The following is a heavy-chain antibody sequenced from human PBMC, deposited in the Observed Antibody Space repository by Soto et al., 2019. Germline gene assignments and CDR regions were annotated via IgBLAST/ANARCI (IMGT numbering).Heavy chain of an antibody. CDR1: GGSISSYY. V-gene: IGHV4-4*07. Sequence: PSETLSLTCTVSGGSISSYYWSWIRQPAGKGLEWIGRIYTSGSTNYNPSLKSRVTMSVDTSKNQFSLKLSSVTAADTAVYYCARHYYGSGNLNWFDPWGQGTLVTVSS. J-gene: IGHJ5*02. CDR3: ARHYYGSGNLNWFDP. D-gene: IGHD3-10*01. CDR2: IYTSGST.